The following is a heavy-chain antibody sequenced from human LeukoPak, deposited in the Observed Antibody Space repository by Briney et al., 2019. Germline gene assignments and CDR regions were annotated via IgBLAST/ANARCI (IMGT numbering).Heavy chain of an antibody. CDR3: ASGDRSGQSNWFDP. V-gene: IGHV4-4*02. CDR1: GGSISSSNW. CDR2: IYHSGST. D-gene: IGHD6-19*01. Sequence: SETLSLTCAVSGGSISSSNWWSWVRQPPGKGLEWIGEIYHSGSTNYNPSLKSRVTISVDKSKNQFSLKLSSVTAADTAVYYCASGDRSGQSNWFDPWGQGTLVTVSS. J-gene: IGHJ5*02.